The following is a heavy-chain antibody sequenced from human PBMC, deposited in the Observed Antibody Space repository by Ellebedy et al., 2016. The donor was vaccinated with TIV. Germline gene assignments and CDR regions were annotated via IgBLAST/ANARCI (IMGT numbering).Heavy chain of an antibody. CDR3: ATGARSEGGY. CDR2: IKEVGSRT. D-gene: IGHD2-15*01. CDR1: GFTFSIYW. J-gene: IGHJ4*02. V-gene: IGHV3-7*01. Sequence: GASLKISCAASGFTFSIYWMNWVRQAPGKGLEWVANIKEVGSRTSYVDSVRGRFTISRDNAKNSLYLQMNSLRAEDTAVYYCATGARSEGGYWGQGTLVTVSS.